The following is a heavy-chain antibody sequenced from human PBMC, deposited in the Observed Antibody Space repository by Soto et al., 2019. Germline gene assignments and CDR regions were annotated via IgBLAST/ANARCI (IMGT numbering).Heavy chain of an antibody. Sequence: QVQLVQSGAEVKKPGSSVKVSCKASGGTFSSYAISWVRQAPGQWLEWMGGIIPIFGTANYAQKFHGRVTITADESTSTAYMELSSLRSEDTAVYYCAREGHSSGWYLIGFYWGQGALVPVSS. CDR3: AREGHSSGWYLIGFY. CDR1: GGTFSSYA. V-gene: IGHV1-69*01. D-gene: IGHD6-19*01. CDR2: IIPIFGTA. J-gene: IGHJ4*02.